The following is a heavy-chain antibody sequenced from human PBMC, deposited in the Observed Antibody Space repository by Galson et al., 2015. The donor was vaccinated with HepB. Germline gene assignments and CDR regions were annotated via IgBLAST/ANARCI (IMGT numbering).Heavy chain of an antibody. Sequence: SLRLSCAASGFIVSSNYMSWVRQAPGKGLEWVSVIYSGGSTYYADSVKGRFTISRDNSKNTLDPQMNSLRAEDTAVYYCARYSSRWYWTLDYWGQGALVTVSS. CDR2: IYSGGST. CDR1: GFIVSSNY. J-gene: IGHJ4*02. D-gene: IGHD6-13*01. V-gene: IGHV3-53*01. CDR3: ARYSSRWYWTLDY.